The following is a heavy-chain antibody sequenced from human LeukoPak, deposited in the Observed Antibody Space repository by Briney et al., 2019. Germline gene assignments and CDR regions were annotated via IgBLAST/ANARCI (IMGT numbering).Heavy chain of an antibody. CDR2: ISWNSGSI. D-gene: IGHD3-22*01. Sequence: GRSLRLSCAASGFTFDDYAMHWVRQTPGKGLEWVSGISWNSGSIGYADSVKGRFTISRDNAKNSLYLQMNSLRAEDTALYYCAKGFRYDSSGYYDYWGQGTLVTVSS. CDR1: GFTFDDYA. V-gene: IGHV3-9*01. J-gene: IGHJ4*02. CDR3: AKGFRYDSSGYYDY.